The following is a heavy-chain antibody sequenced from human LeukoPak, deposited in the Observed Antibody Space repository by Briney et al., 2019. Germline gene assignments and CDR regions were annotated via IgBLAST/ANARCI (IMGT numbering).Heavy chain of an antibody. J-gene: IGHJ4*02. Sequence: SETLSLTCAVYGGSFSGYYWSWIRQPPGKGLEWIGEINHSGSTNYNPSLKSRVTISVDTSKNQLSLKLSSVTAADTAVYYCASMDYYDSSGQKTFDYWGQGTLVTVSS. CDR1: GGSFSGYY. V-gene: IGHV4-34*01. CDR3: ASMDYYDSSGQKTFDY. CDR2: INHSGST. D-gene: IGHD3-22*01.